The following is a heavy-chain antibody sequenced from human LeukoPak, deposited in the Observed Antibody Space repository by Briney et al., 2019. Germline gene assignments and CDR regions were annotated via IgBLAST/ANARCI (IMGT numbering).Heavy chain of an antibody. CDR3: ARNIYDSSGYYPLYYYYYYMDV. CDR1: GFTFSSYC. CDR2: INSDGSST. J-gene: IGHJ6*03. D-gene: IGHD3-22*01. Sequence: PGGSLRLSCAASGFTFSSYCMHWVRQAPGKGLVWVSRINSDGSSTSYADSVKGRFTISRDNAKNTLYLQMNSLRAEDTAVYYCARNIYDSSGYYPLYYYYYYMDVWGKGTTVTVSS. V-gene: IGHV3-74*01.